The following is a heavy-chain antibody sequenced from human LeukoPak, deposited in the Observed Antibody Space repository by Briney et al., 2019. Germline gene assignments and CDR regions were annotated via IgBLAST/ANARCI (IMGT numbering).Heavy chain of an antibody. Sequence: PGGSLRLSCAAYGFKFSDYYMKWVRQAPGRGLEWISYIGLASGVTSYADSVKGRFAISSDTARNSLYLHMHSLRAEDTAVYYCTRDHNWAFDYWGQGALVTVSS. CDR3: TRDHNWAFDY. D-gene: IGHD1-20*01. V-gene: IGHV3-11*06. J-gene: IGHJ4*02. CDR2: IGLASGVT. CDR1: GFKFSDYY.